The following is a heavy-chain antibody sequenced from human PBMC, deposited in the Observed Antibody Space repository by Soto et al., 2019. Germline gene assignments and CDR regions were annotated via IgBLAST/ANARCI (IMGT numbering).Heavy chain of an antibody. CDR1: GYSFTSYG. CDR2: IYPGDSDS. V-gene: IGHV5-51*01. D-gene: IGHD2-2*02. CDR3: ARLGYCSSTSCYIFDY. J-gene: IGHJ4*02. Sequence: GGSLKISCKGSGYSFTSYGIGWVRQMPGKGLEWMGIIYPGDSDSRYSPSFQGQVTISADKSISTAYLQWSSMKASDTAMYSCARLGYCSSTSCYIFDYWGQGTMVTVSS.